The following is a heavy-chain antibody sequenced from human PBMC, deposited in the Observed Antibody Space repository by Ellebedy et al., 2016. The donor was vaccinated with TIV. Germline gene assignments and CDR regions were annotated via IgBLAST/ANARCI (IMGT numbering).Heavy chain of an antibody. V-gene: IGHV3-23*01. Sequence: PGGSLRLSCAASGFTFSSYGMHWVRQAPRKGLEWVSGLSGSGDKTFYADSVKGRATISRDNSKNLLYLQLDGLTTEDTAVYYCAKGDLRFFDWSTTDYWGQGILVTLSS. CDR1: GFTFSSYG. J-gene: IGHJ4*02. CDR3: AKGDLRFFDWSTTDY. D-gene: IGHD3-9*01. CDR2: LSGSGDKT.